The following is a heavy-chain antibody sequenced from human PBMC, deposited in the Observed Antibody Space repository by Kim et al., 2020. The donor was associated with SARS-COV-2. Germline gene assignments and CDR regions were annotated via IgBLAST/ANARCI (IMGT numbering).Heavy chain of an antibody. Sequence: SVKVSCKASGGTFSSHAISWVRQAPGQGLEWMGGIIPIFGTANYAQKFQGRVTITADESTSTAYMELSSLRSEDTAVYYCARVSGYDLRFNDYWGQGTLVTVSS. V-gene: IGHV1-69*13. CDR3: ARVSGYDLRFNDY. CDR1: GGTFSSHA. D-gene: IGHD5-12*01. J-gene: IGHJ4*02. CDR2: IIPIFGTA.